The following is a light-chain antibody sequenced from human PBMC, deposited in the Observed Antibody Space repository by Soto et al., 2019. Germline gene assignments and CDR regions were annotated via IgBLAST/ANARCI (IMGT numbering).Light chain of an antibody. J-gene: IGLJ1*01. CDR1: GSDVGSYGL. Sequence: QSALTQPASVSGSPGQSITISCTGTGSDVGSYGLVSWYQQHPGKTPKLIIYEVSKRPSGISNRFSGSKAGNTASLTISGLQAEDEADYYCCSYAGGSTVFGTGTKLTVL. CDR3: CSYAGGSTV. CDR2: EVS. V-gene: IGLV2-23*02.